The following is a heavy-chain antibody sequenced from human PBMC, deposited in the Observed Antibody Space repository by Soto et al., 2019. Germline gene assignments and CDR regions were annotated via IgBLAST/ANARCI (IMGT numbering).Heavy chain of an antibody. CDR3: ARFYFWSGYYIRGSKGDAFDI. CDR2: IYSGGST. V-gene: IGHV3-66*01. CDR1: GFTVSSNY. Sequence: GGSLRLSCAASGFTVSSNYMSWVRQAPGKGLEWVSVIYSGGSTYYADSVKGRFTISRDNSKNTLYLQMNSLRAEDTAVYYCARFYFWSGYYIRGSKGDAFDIWGQGTMVTVSS. D-gene: IGHD3-3*01. J-gene: IGHJ3*02.